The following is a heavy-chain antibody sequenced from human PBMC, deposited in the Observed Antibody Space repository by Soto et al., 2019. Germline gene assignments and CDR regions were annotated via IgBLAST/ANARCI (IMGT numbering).Heavy chain of an antibody. J-gene: IGHJ4*02. CDR2: AYHNGLT. Sequence: QVQLQESGPGLVKPSGTLSLTCAVSGDSVTSNVWWSWVRQPPGKGLEWIGEAYHNGLTDYNPSLKSRVTMSVDTSKNEFSLKLTSLTAADTAISYCARDSAVPGESDRFDYWGQGTLVTVSS. CDR3: ARDSAVPGESDRFDY. V-gene: IGHV4-4*02. CDR1: GDSVTSNVW. D-gene: IGHD6-19*01.